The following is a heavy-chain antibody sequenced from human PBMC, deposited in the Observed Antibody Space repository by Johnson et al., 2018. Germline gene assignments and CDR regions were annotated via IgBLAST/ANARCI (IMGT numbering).Heavy chain of an antibody. CDR3: ARGGWGVVATGGYMDV. V-gene: IGHV3-30*03. D-gene: IGHD5-12*01. CDR2: ISYDGRNK. CDR1: GFTFSNFG. Sequence: QVQLVESGGGVVQXGRSLRLXCGASGFTFSNFGMHWVRQAPGKGLEWVADISYDGRNKNYADSVRGRFTISRDKSKNTLYLQMNSLRAEDTAGYYCARGGWGVVATGGYMDVWGKGTTVTVSS. J-gene: IGHJ6*03.